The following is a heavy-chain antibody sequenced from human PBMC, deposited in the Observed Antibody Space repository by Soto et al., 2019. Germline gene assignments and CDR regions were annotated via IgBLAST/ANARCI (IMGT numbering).Heavy chain of an antibody. D-gene: IGHD1-26*01. CDR3: ARRPQWELGQFDY. V-gene: IGHV4-39*01. CDR1: GGSISSGGYY. Sequence: PSETLSLTCTVSGGSISSGGYYWGWIRQPPGKGLEWIGSIYYSGSTYYNPSLKSRVTISLDTSKSQFSLKLSSVTAADTAVYYCARRPQWELGQFDYWGLGTLVTVSS. CDR2: IYYSGST. J-gene: IGHJ4*02.